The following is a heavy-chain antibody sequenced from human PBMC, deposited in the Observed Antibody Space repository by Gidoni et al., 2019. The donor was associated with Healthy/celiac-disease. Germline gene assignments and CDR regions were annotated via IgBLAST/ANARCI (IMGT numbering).Heavy chain of an antibody. D-gene: IGHD3-3*01. J-gene: IGHJ4*02. Sequence: QVQLQESGPGLVKPSETLSLTCTVSGYSISSGYSWGWIRQPPGKGLEWIGSIYHSGSTYYNPSLKSRVTISVDTSKNQFSLKLSSVTAADTAVYYCARGLAIFGVADYWGQGTLVTVSS. CDR2: IYHSGST. CDR1: GYSISSGYS. V-gene: IGHV4-38-2*02. CDR3: ARGLAIFGVADY.